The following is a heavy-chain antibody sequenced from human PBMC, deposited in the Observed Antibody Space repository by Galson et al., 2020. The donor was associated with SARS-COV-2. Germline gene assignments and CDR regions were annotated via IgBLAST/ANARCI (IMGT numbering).Heavy chain of an antibody. V-gene: IGHV3-74*01. J-gene: IGHJ6*03. Sequence: ALHGESLKITCAASGFTFSNYWMHWVRQAPGKGLVSVSRIHREGSTTTYADSVQGRFTISRDNAKNTLYLQMSSLRAEDAAVYYCARESAVQGGYYMDVWGKGTTVTVSS. CDR3: ARESAVQGGYYMDV. CDR1: GFTFSNYW. CDR2: IHREGSTT. D-gene: IGHD3-10*01.